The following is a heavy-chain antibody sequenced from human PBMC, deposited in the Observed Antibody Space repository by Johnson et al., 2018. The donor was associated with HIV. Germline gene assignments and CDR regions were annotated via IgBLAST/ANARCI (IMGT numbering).Heavy chain of an antibody. CDR1: GFTFSNYA. CDR2: ISYSGSST. D-gene: IGHD3-22*01. J-gene: IGHJ3*01. V-gene: IGHV3-30*07. CDR3: AREISRYYYDYAAFDL. Sequence: QVQLVESGGGVVQPGRSLRLSCAASGFTFSNYAIHWVRQAPGKGLQWVSAISYSGSSTYYADSVKGRFTISRDNSRSSVYLHMINLRVDDTALYYCAREISRYYYDYAAFDLWGQGTTVTVSS.